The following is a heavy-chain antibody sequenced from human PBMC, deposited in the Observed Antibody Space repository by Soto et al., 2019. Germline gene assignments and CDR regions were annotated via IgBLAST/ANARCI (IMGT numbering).Heavy chain of an antibody. V-gene: IGHV4-39*01. D-gene: IGHD3-16*02. CDR1: SASISSTNYT. CDR2: IYYSGST. CDR3: ARHVKHDYVWGSYRYNWFDP. J-gene: IGHJ5*02. Sequence: SETPSLTCTVSSASISSTNYTWGWIRQPPGKGLEWIGNIYYSGSTYYNPSLNSRVTVSVDTSKNQFSLKLSSVTAADTAVYYCARHVKHDYVWGSYRYNWFDPWGQGTLVTVSS.